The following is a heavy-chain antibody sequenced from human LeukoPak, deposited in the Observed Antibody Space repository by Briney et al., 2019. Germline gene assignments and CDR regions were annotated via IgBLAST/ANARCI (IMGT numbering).Heavy chain of an antibody. D-gene: IGHD3-9*01. CDR1: GGSISSYY. V-gene: IGHV4-59*01. CDR3: ARSLTGYSFNDY. CDR2: IYSRGST. J-gene: IGHJ4*02. Sequence: PSETLSLTCTVSGGSISSYYWSWIRQPPGKGLEWIGYIYSRGSTNYNPSLKSRVTISLDTSKNQFSLNLSSVTAADTAMYYCARSLTGYSFNDYWGQGTLVTVSS.